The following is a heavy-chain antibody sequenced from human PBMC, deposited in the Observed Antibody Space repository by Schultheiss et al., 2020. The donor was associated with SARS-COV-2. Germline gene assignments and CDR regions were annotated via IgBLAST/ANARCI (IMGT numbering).Heavy chain of an antibody. CDR1: GGSIRSGSYY. Sequence: SQTLSLTCTVSGGSIRSGSYYWSWIRQPAGKGLEWIGRIYTSGSTNYKPSLKSRVTISVDTSRNQFSLKLSSVTAADTAVYYCARHFGRYCSGGSCQPLWYFVLWGRGTLVTVSS. D-gene: IGHD2-15*01. V-gene: IGHV4-61*02. J-gene: IGHJ2*01. CDR3: ARHFGRYCSGGSCQPLWYFVL. CDR2: IYTSGST.